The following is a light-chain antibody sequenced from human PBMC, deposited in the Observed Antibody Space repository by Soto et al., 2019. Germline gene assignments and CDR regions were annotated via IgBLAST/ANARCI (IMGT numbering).Light chain of an antibody. CDR1: ESVSTYY. CDR2: GAS. V-gene: IGKV3-20*01. Sequence: VLTQSPGTLSLSPGERATLSCRASESVSTYYLAWYQQKPGQAPRLLIYGASSRATGIPDRFSGRGSGTDFTLSIDKLEPEDSAVYYCQQFRSSSYTFGQGTKLEIK. J-gene: IGKJ2*01. CDR3: QQFRSSSYT.